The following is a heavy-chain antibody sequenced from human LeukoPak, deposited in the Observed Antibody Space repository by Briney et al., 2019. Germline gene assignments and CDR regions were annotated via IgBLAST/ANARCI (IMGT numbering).Heavy chain of an antibody. CDR3: ARDPPLRWYGGYYYYYYMDV. J-gene: IGHJ6*03. D-gene: IGHD4-23*01. CDR1: GFTFSSYW. CDR2: IKQDGSEK. Sequence: GGSLRLSCAASGFTFSSYWMSWVRQAPGKGLEWVANIKQDGSEKYYVDSVKGRFPISRDNAKNSLYLQMNSLRAEDTAVYYCARDPPLRWYGGYYYYYYMDVWGEGTTVTVSS. V-gene: IGHV3-7*01.